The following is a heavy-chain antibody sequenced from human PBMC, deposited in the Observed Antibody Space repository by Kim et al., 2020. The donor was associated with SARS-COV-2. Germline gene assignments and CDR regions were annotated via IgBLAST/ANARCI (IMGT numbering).Heavy chain of an antibody. J-gene: IGHJ5*02. CDR3: ASGGGITAAGNFWFDP. Sequence: PSLKSRVTISVDTSKNQFSLKMTSVSDVDTAVYYCASGGGITAAGNFWFDPWGQGTLVTVSS. V-gene: IGHV4-59*09. D-gene: IGHD6-13*01.